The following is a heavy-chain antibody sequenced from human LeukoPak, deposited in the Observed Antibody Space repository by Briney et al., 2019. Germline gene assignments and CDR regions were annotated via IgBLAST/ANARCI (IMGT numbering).Heavy chain of an antibody. CDR1: GYTFTSYY. Sequence: ASVKVSCKASGYTFTSYYMHWVRQAPGQGLEWMGIINPSGGSTSYAQKFQGRVTMTRDTSTSTVYMELSSLRSEDTAVYYCARATIKDSSSARYFDYWGQGTLVTVSS. CDR2: INPSGGST. V-gene: IGHV1-46*01. D-gene: IGHD6-6*01. J-gene: IGHJ4*02. CDR3: ARATIKDSSSARYFDY.